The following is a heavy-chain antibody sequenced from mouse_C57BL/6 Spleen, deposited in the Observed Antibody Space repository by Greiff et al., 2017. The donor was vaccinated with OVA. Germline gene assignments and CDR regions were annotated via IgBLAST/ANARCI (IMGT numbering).Heavy chain of an antibody. CDR3: ERTLSMDY. CDR1: GFTFRDYG. J-gene: IGHJ2*01. V-gene: IGHV5-17*01. Sequence: DVMLVESGGGLVKPGGSLKLSCAASGFTFRDYGMHWVRQAPEKGLEWVAYISSGSSTIYYADTVKGRFTISRDNAKNTLVLQMTSLRAEDTAMYYCERTLSMDYWGQGTTLTVSS. CDR2: ISSGSSTI. D-gene: IGHD2-3*01.